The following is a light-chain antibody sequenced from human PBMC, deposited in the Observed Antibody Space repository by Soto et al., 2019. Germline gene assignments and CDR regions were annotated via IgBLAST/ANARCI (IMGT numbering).Light chain of an antibody. CDR2: GAS. J-gene: IGKJ1*01. CDR3: QQYASSRTWT. CDR1: QSVTSNY. Sequence: EIVLTQSPGTLALSPGERASLSCRASQSVTSNYLAWYQQKPGQSPRLLIYGASIRATGIPGRFSGSGSGTDFTLTISRLEPEDSAVYYCQQYASSRTWTFGQGTKV. V-gene: IGKV3-20*01.